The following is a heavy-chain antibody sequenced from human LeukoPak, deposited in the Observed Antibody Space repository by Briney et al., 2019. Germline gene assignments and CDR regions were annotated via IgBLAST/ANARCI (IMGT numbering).Heavy chain of an antibody. J-gene: IGHJ4*02. D-gene: IGHD2-21*02. CDR1: GFTFSRYS. Sequence: GGSLRLSCAASGFTFSRYSMNWVRQAPGKGLVWASRISTDGTYTEYADSVKGRFTISRDNSKNTLYLQMNSLRAEDTAVYYCARDSSAYCGGDCSSWGQGTLVTVSS. CDR2: ISTDGTYT. V-gene: IGHV3-74*03. CDR3: ARDSSAYCGGDCSS.